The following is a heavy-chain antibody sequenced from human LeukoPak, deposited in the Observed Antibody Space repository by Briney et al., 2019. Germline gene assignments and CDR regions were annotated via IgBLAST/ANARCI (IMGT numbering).Heavy chain of an antibody. V-gene: IGHV3-53*01. Sequence: GGSLRLSCAASGFTVSSNYMSWVRQAPGKGLEWVSVIYSGGTTFYADSVKGRFTNSRDNSKNTLYLQMNSLRAEDTAMYYCARPRCSGGSCYPYYFDYWGQGTLVTVSS. J-gene: IGHJ4*02. CDR3: ARPRCSGGSCYPYYFDY. CDR1: GFTVSSNY. CDR2: IYSGGTT. D-gene: IGHD2-15*01.